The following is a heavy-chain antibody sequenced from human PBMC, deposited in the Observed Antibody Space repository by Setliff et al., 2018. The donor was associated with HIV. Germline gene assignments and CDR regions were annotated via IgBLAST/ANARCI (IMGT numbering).Heavy chain of an antibody. CDR1: GGSFSTYY. D-gene: IGHD6-6*01. V-gene: IGHV4-4*07. CDR2: VHSTGTT. Sequence: SETLSLTCTVSGGSFSTYYWSWIRQPAGEGLEYIGRVHSTGTTNYNPSLKSRVTISVDTSKNQFSLKLSSVTAADTAVYYCAGEAWTSYRSSSGYYYYYMDVWGKGTTVTSP. J-gene: IGHJ6*03. CDR3: AGEAWTSYRSSSGYYYYYMDV.